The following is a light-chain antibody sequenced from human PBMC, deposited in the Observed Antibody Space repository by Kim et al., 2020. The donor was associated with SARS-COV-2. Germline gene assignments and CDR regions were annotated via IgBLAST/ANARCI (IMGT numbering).Light chain of an antibody. CDR3: QQRGNWPWT. CDR1: ENVRDF. CDR2: DSS. V-gene: IGKV3-11*01. J-gene: IGKJ1*01. Sequence: PPCDTATLSCRASENVRDFLAWYQQKGGRPPRLLIYDSSHRATGTPARFSGSGSGTDFSLTISSLESDDFALYYCQQRGNWPWTFGQGTKVDIK.